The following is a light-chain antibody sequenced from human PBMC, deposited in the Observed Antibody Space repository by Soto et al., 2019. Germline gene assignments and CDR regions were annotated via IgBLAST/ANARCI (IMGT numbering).Light chain of an antibody. J-gene: IGLJ1*01. CDR2: DVS. Sequence: QSALTQPPSVSGFPGRSVTISCTGTSSDVGGYDYVSWYQHHPGKAPKLVIYDVSKRPSGVPDRFSASKSGNTASLTISGLQAEDEADYYCCSYAGTFTYVFGTGTKVTVL. V-gene: IGLV2-11*01. CDR3: CSYAGTFTYV. CDR1: SSDVGGYDY.